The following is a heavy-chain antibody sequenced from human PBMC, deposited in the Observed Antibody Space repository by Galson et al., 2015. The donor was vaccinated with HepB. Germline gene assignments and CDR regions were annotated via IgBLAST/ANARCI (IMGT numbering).Heavy chain of an antibody. Sequence: SLRLSCAASGFTFTTYAMSWVRQAPGKGLEWVSGISGSATSTYYADSVKGRFIISRDNSKNTLYLRMNSLRAEDTAVYYCAKPSPYYYDSSGYHYYYGVDVWGRGTTVTVSS. CDR3: AKPSPYYYDSSGYHYYYGVDV. D-gene: IGHD3-22*01. CDR1: GFTFTTYA. V-gene: IGHV3-23*01. J-gene: IGHJ6*02. CDR2: ISGSATST.